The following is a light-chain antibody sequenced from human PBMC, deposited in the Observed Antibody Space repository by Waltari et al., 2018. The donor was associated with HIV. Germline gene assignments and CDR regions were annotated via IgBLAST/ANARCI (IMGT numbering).Light chain of an antibody. J-gene: IGKJ2*01. Sequence: DIVMTQSPVSLPVTPGEPASISCRSSQSLLYRSGYNYLDWYLQKPGQSPQLLIYLGSNRASGVPDRFSGSGSRTDFTLKISRVEAEDVGVYYCMQSLQTPDTFGQGTKLEIK. CDR2: LGS. V-gene: IGKV2-28*01. CDR1: QSLLYRSGYNY. CDR3: MQSLQTPDT.